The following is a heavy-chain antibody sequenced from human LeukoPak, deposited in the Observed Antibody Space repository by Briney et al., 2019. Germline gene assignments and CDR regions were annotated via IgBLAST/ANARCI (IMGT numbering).Heavy chain of an antibody. CDR1: GFTFSNYN. Sequence: GESLKISCAASGFTFSNYNINWVRQAPGKGLEWVSYISSSSSTIYYADSVKGRFTISRDNAKNSLYLQMNSLRAEDTAVYYCARGSTGDYLDYWGQGTLVTVSS. D-gene: IGHD1-14*01. V-gene: IGHV3-48*01. CDR2: ISSSSSTI. J-gene: IGHJ4*02. CDR3: ARGSTGDYLDY.